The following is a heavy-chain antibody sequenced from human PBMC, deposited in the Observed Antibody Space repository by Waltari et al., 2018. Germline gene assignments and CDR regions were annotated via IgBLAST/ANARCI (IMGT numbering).Heavy chain of an antibody. V-gene: IGHV1-58*02. CDR1: GFTFTSSA. CDR3: AAGWFANYYYYGMDV. CDR2: IVVGSGNT. Sequence: QMQLVQSGTEVKKPGTSVKVSCKASGFTFTSSAMQWVRQARGQRLEWIGWIVVGSGNTNYAQKFQERVTITRDMSTSTAYMELSSLRSEDTAVYYCAAGWFANYYYYGMDVWGQGTTVTVSS. J-gene: IGHJ6*02. D-gene: IGHD3-10*01.